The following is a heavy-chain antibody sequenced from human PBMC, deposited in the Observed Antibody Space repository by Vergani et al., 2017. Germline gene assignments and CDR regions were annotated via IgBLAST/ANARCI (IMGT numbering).Heavy chain of an antibody. Sequence: QVQLQESGPGLVKPSETLSLTCNVSDYSISSNYYWGWIRQPPGKGLEWIGSMHHSGGTYYNPSLKSRVSISLDTSKNQVFLSLSSVTAADTAVYYCARESYYDILTGYSHYYGMDVWGQGTTVTVSS. D-gene: IGHD3-9*01. J-gene: IGHJ6*02. CDR1: DYSISSNYY. CDR3: ARESYYDILTGYSHYYGMDV. V-gene: IGHV4-38-2*02. CDR2: MHHSGGT.